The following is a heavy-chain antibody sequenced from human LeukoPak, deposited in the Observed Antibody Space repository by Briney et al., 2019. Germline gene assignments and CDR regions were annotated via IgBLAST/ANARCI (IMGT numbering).Heavy chain of an antibody. CDR1: GGSISSSSYY. V-gene: IGHV4-39*01. J-gene: IGHJ4*02. CDR2: IYYSGST. D-gene: IGHD1-26*01. Sequence: SETLSLTCTVSGGSISSSSYYWGWIRQPPGKGLEWIGSIYYSGSTYYNPSLKSRVTISVDTSKDQFSLKLSSVTAADTAVYYCARLRVVGATLDYWGQGTLVTVSS. CDR3: ARLRVVGATLDY.